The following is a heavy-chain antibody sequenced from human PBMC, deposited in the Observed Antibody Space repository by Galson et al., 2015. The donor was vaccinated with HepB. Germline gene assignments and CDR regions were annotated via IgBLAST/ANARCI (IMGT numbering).Heavy chain of an antibody. CDR3: ARDSLHYYDSSGYYYFDY. CDR1: GFTVSSNY. V-gene: IGHV3-66*01. J-gene: IGHJ4*02. D-gene: IGHD3-22*01. Sequence: SLRLSCAAPGFTVSSNYMSWVRQAPGKGLEWVSVIYSGGSTYYADSVKDRFTISRDNSKNTLYLQMNSLRAEDTAVYYCARDSLHYYDSSGYYYFDYWGQGTLVTVSS. CDR2: IYSGGST.